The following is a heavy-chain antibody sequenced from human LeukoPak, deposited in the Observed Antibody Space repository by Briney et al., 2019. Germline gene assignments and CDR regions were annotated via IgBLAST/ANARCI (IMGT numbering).Heavy chain of an antibody. CDR1: GGSISSYY. Sequence: SETLSLTCTVSGGSISSYYWSWIRQPPGKGLEWIGYIYYSGSTNYNPSLKSRVTISVDTSKNQFSLKLSSVTAADTAVYYCARRRALGAGAWDYWGQGTLVTVSS. D-gene: IGHD1-26*01. V-gene: IGHV4-59*08. CDR3: ARRRALGAGAWDY. CDR2: IYYSGST. J-gene: IGHJ4*02.